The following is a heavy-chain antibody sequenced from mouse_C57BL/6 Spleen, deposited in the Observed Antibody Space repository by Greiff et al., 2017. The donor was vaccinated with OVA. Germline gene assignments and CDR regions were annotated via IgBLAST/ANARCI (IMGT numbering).Heavy chain of an antibody. V-gene: IGHV1-15*01. Sequence: QVHVKQSGAELVRPGASVTLSCKASGYTFTDYEMHWVKQTPVHGLEWIGAIDPETGGTAYNQKFKGKAILTADKSSSTAYMELRSLTSEDSAVYYCTRSYGSSYYFDYWGQGTTLTVSS. D-gene: IGHD1-1*01. CDR1: GYTFTDYE. J-gene: IGHJ2*01. CDR2: IDPETGGT. CDR3: TRSYGSSYYFDY.